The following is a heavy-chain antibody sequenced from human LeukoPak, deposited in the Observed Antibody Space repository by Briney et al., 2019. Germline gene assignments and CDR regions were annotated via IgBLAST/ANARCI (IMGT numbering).Heavy chain of an antibody. CDR2: ISSDGTNK. J-gene: IGHJ4*02. V-gene: IGHV3-30-3*01. D-gene: IGHD1-26*01. CDR3: ARDSGSGSSPIGH. CDR1: GFTFSSYV. Sequence: GGSLRLSCAASGFTFSSYVMHWVRQAPGKGLEWVAVISSDGTNKYNADSAKGRFTISRDNSKNTLYLQMNSMRPDDTAMYYCARDSGSGSSPIGHWGQGTLVTVSS.